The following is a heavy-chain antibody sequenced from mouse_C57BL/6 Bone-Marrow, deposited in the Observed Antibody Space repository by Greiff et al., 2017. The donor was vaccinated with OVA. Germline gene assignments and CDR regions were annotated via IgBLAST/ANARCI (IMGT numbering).Heavy chain of an antibody. CDR1: GYAFSSSW. J-gene: IGHJ1*03. V-gene: IGHV1-82*01. CDR3: ARCGYYVKVYWYFDV. Sequence: QVQLQQSGPELVKPGASVKISCKASGYAFSSSWMNWVKQRPGKGLEWIGRIYPGDGDTNYNGKFKGKATLTADKSSSTAYMQLSSLTSEDSAVYFCARCGYYVKVYWYFDVWGTGTTVTVSS. D-gene: IGHD2-3*01. CDR2: IYPGDGDT.